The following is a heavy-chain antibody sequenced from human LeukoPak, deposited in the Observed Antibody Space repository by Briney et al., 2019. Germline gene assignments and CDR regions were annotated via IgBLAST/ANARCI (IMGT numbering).Heavy chain of an antibody. D-gene: IGHD2-15*01. CDR2: IYYSGST. CDR3: ARQGYCSGGSCYRLDYYYYGMDV. V-gene: IGHV4-59*01. Sequence: SETLSLTCTVSGGSISSYYWSWIRQPPGKGLEWIGYIYYSGSTNYNPSLKSRVTISVDTSKNQFSLELSSVTAADTAVYYCARQGYCSGGSCYRLDYYYYGMDVWGQGTTVTVSS. J-gene: IGHJ6*02. CDR1: GGSISSYY.